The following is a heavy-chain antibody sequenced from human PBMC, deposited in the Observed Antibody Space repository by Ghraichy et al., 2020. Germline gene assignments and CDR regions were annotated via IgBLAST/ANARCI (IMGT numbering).Heavy chain of an antibody. J-gene: IGHJ4*02. CDR3: ARERDSYYNFDY. D-gene: IGHD1-26*01. CDR1: GGSISSYH. Sequence: SETLSLTCTVSGGSISSYHWSWIRQPPGKGLEWIGYIYSRGNTNYNPTLKSRLTISVDTSKNQFSLRLSSVTAADTAVYYCARERDSYYNFDYWGQGTLVTVSS. V-gene: IGHV4-59*01. CDR2: IYSRGNT.